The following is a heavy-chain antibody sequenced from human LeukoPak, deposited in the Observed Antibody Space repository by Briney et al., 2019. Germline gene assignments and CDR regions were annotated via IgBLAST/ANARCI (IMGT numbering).Heavy chain of an antibody. V-gene: IGHV3-9*01. J-gene: IGHJ4*02. D-gene: IGHD3-10*01. CDR3: AKGGLRLYFGQFHY. CDR1: GFTFENHA. CDR2: ISWNGGII. Sequence: PGRSLRLSCAASGFTFENHAMHWVRKVPGKGLEWVSGISWNGGIIGYADSVKGRFTISRDSAKNSLYLQMRSLRVEDTALYYCAKGGLRLYFGQFHYWGQGTLVTVSS.